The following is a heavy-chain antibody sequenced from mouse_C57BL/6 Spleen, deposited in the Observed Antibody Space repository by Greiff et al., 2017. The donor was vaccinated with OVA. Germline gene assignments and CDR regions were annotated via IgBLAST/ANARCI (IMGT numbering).Heavy chain of an antibody. CDR1: GFTFSSYA. J-gene: IGHJ3*01. V-gene: IGHV5-4*01. Sequence: DVMLVESGGGLVKPGGSLKLSCAASGFTFSSYAMSWVRQTPEKRLEWVATISDGGSYTYYPDNVKGRFTISRDNAKNNLYLQMSHLKSEDTAMYYCARDEGLRRGFAYWGQGTLVTVSA. CDR3: ARDEGLRRGFAY. D-gene: IGHD2-4*01. CDR2: ISDGGSYT.